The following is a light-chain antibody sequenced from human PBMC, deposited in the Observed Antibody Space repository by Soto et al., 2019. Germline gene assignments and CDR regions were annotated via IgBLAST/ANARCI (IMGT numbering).Light chain of an antibody. J-gene: IGKJ1*01. Sequence: EIVLTQSPGTLSLSPGERATLSCRASQSLTNNYLAWYQQRPGQAPRLLLYGASSRATGVPARFSGSESETDFTLTISRLEPDDFAVYYWQQYSSSPWTFGQGTKVEI. CDR3: QQYSSSPWT. CDR1: QSLTNNY. V-gene: IGKV3-20*01. CDR2: GAS.